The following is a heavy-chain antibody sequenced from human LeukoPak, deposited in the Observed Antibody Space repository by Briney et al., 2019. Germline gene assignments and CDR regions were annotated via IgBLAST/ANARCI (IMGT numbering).Heavy chain of an antibody. V-gene: IGHV3-21*01. CDR2: ISSSSSYI. J-gene: IGHJ3*02. Sequence: NPGGSLRLSCAASGFTFSSYSMNWVRQAPGKGLEWVSSISSSSSYIYYADSVKGRFTISRDNAKNSLYLQMNSLRAEDTAVYYCARDHVLRYFDWFGDNAGAFDIWGQGTMVTVSS. CDR3: ARDHVLRYFDWFGDNAGAFDI. CDR1: GFTFSSYS. D-gene: IGHD3-9*01.